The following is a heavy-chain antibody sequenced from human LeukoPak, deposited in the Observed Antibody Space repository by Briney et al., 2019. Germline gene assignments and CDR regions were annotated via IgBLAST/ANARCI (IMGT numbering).Heavy chain of an antibody. Sequence: GSLRLSCAASGFTFSSYWMSWVRQPPGKGLEWIGEINHSGSTNYNPSLKSRVTISVDTSKNQFSLKLSSVTAADTAVYYCATRRRGFSGYLTQWGQGTLVTVSS. D-gene: IGHD3-22*01. V-gene: IGHV4-34*08. J-gene: IGHJ4*02. CDR3: ATRRRGFSGYLTQ. CDR2: INHSGST. CDR1: GFTFSSYW.